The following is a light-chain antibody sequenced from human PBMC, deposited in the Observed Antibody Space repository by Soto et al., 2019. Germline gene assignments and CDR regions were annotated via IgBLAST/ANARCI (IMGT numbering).Light chain of an antibody. V-gene: IGKV3-15*01. CDR1: QSVSSN. CDR3: QQRSNWPT. Sequence: EIVMTQSPATLSVSPGERATLSCRASQSVSSNLAWYQQKLGQAPRLLIYGASTRATGIPARFSGSGSGTEFTLTISSLQSEDFAVYYCQQRSNWPTFGQGTRLEIK. CDR2: GAS. J-gene: IGKJ5*01.